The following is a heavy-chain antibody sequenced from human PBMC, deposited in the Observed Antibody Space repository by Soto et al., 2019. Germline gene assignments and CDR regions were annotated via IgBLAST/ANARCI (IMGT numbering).Heavy chain of an antibody. CDR3: AKEFQSRNYFDY. D-gene: IGHD2-21*01. V-gene: IGHV3-30*18. CDR2: ISYDGSNK. Sequence: GRPLRLSCSASGGTFSSSGMHWVRQAPGKGLEWVAVISYDGSNKFYADAVKGRFTISRDNFRNTLYLQMNSLRAEDTAVYYCAKEFQSRNYFDYWG. J-gene: IGHJ4*01. CDR1: GGTFSSSG.